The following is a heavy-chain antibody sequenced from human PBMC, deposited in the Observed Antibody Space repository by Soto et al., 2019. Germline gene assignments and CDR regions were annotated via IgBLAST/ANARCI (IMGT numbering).Heavy chain of an antibody. Sequence: PGGSLRLSCAASGYTFSSYAMHWVRQAPGKGLEWVAVISYDGSNKYYADSVKGRFTISRDNSKNTLYLQMNSLRAEDTAVYYCARDPYGDYLPDPDYWGQGTLVTVSS. CDR2: ISYDGSNK. V-gene: IGHV3-30-3*01. D-gene: IGHD4-17*01. CDR1: GYTFSSYA. J-gene: IGHJ4*02. CDR3: ARDPYGDYLPDPDY.